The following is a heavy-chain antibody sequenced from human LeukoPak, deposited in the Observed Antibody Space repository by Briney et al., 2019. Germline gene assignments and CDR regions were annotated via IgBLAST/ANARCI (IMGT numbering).Heavy chain of an antibody. Sequence: PSETLSLTCALYGRFFGVYYCGCIRQPQGKWLEWNGEILHRGSNNYNPSLKSRFTISVDQSKDQFSRKLGSVNAADPAGYSGRRCSRGADSVFEYWGRGTLVSVSS. CDR3: RRCSRGADSVFEY. D-gene: IGHD1-26*01. CDR1: GRFFGVYY. V-gene: IGHV4-34*12. J-gene: IGHJ4*02. CDR2: ILHRGSN.